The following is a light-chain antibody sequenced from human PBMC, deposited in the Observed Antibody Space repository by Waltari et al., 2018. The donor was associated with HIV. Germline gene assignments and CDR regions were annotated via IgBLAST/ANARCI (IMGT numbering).Light chain of an antibody. CDR1: QDISNC. V-gene: IGKV1-33*01. CDR2: DAS. J-gene: IGKJ5*01. Sequence: DIQMTQSPSSLSASVGDRVTITCQASQDISNCLNWYQQKPGKAPNLLIYDASSLQTGVPSRFSGTGSATDFTFTITSLQPEDFATYYGQQYDSLPITFGQGTRLDIK. CDR3: QQYDSLPIT.